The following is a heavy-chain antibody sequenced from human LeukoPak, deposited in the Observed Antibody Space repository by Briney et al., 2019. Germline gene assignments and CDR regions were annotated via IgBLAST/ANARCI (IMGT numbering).Heavy chain of an antibody. CDR3: ARGRGRYSYGSSGSYYGAFDI. Sequence: SETLSLTCAVSGGSFSGYYWTWIRQPPGKGLEWIGEINHSGRTNYNPSLKSRVIISVDTSKNQFSLKLNSVTAADTAVYYCARGRGRYSYGSSGSYYGAFDIWGQGTMVTVSS. V-gene: IGHV4-34*01. D-gene: IGHD1-26*01. J-gene: IGHJ3*02. CDR2: INHSGRT. CDR1: GGSFSGYY.